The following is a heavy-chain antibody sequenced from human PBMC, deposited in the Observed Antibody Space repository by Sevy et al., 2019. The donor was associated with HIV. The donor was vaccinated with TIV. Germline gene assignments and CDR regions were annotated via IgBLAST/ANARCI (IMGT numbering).Heavy chain of an antibody. CDR1: EFTFSSHA. CDR3: ARDGRGISAFDI. CDR2: ISGNGENT. Sequence: GSLRLSCAASEFTFSSHAVSWVRQAPGKGLEWVSAISGNGENTHYADSVRGRFTISRDNFKNTLYLHMSTLGAEDTALYYCARDGRGISAFDIWGQGTMVTVSS. J-gene: IGHJ3*02. D-gene: IGHD3-3*02. V-gene: IGHV3-23*01.